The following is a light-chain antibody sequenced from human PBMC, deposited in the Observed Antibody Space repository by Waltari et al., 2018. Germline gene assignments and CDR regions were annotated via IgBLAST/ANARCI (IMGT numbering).Light chain of an antibody. CDR2: EAS. V-gene: IGKV1-5*03. CDR3: QQCNSYLLT. Sequence: DIQMTQSPSTLSASVGARVTITCRASQSIGSSLAWYQQKPGKAPKVVIYEASSLEIGVPSRFGGSGSGTEFTLTISSLQPDDFATYDCQQCNSYLLTLGGGTKVEIK. J-gene: IGKJ4*01. CDR1: QSIGSS.